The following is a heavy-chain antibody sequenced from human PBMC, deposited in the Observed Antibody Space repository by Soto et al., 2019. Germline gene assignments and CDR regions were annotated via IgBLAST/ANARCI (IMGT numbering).Heavy chain of an antibody. CDR2: IDPKNGGT. J-gene: IGHJ5*02. CDR3: VRDRPHAWFDH. CDR1: GYTFTAFW. Sequence: QVQLVQSGAEVKEPGASVKVSCKASGYTFTAFWIHWVRQDPGQGPEWLARIDPKNGGTKYARVLEVRITVTSQASTSTVYMEISSLRSDDTAFYFCVRDRPHAWFDHWGQGPLVTVSS. V-gene: IGHV1-46*01.